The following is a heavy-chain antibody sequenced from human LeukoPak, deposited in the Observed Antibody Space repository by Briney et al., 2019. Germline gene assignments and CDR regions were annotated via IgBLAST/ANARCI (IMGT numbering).Heavy chain of an antibody. J-gene: IGHJ4*02. Sequence: SETLSLTCAVYGGSFSAYYWSWIRQPPGKGLEWIGEINHSGSSNYNPSLRSRVTISVDTSKNQFSLNLNSVTAADTAVYYCARGQPVDYYDSSGFYRPFDYWGQGTLVTVSS. CDR3: ARGQPVDYYDSSGFYRPFDY. V-gene: IGHV4-34*01. CDR2: INHSGSS. CDR1: GGSFSAYY. D-gene: IGHD3-22*01.